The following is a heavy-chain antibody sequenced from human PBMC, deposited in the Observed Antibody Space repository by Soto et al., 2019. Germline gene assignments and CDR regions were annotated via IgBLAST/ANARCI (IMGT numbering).Heavy chain of an antibody. Sequence: DVELVESGGGLGKPGESLRLSCAVSGLTFRNVWMSWVRQAPGRGLEWVGRIRSKADGGSTGYAAPVNGRFIVSRDDSKDMLYLQVNSLKIEDTAVDYCTTDEGDARGFYNFDYWGQGILVTVSS. CDR3: TTDEGDARGFYNFDY. J-gene: IGHJ4*02. CDR1: GLTFRNVW. V-gene: IGHV3-15*07. CDR2: IRSKADGGST. D-gene: IGHD3-16*01.